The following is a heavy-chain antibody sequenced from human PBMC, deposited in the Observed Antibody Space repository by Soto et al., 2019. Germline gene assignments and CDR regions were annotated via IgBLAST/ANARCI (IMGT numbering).Heavy chain of an antibody. D-gene: IGHD5-18*01. J-gene: IGHJ6*02. CDR2: ISYDGSNK. V-gene: IGHV3-30-3*01. Sequence: LRLSCAASGFTFSSYAMHWVRQAPGKGLEWVAVISYDGSNKYYADSVKGRFTISRDNSKNTLYLQMNSLRAEDTAVYYCAREGGTAMVRYYYYYYGMDVWGQGTTVTVSS. CDR1: GFTFSSYA. CDR3: AREGGTAMVRYYYYYYGMDV.